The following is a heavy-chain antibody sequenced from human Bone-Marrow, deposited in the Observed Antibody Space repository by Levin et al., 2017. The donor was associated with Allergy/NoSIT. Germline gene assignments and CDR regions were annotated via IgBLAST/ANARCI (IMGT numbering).Heavy chain of an antibody. CDR2: VSVSGGYL. CDR1: GFSFPNYA. J-gene: IGHJ4*02. D-gene: IGHD6-19*01. Sequence: GGSLRLSCTTSGFSFPNYAMSWVRQAPGRGLEWVASVSVSGGYLSYAASVKGRFTLSRDFPLNTLYLQMNSLRADDTAVYFCARHGSSGWYTNFDSWGQGTLVTVSS. V-gene: IGHV3-23*01. CDR3: ARHGSSGWYTNFDS.